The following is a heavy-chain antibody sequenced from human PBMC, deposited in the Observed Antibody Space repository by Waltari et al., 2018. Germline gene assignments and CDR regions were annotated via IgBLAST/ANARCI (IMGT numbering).Heavy chain of an antibody. D-gene: IGHD3-10*01. J-gene: IGHJ3*02. V-gene: IGHV4-34*01. Sequence: QVQLQQWGAGLLKPSETLSLTCAVYGGSFSGYYWIWIRQPPGKGLEWIGEINHSGSTNYNPSLKSRVTISVDTSKNQFSLKLSSVTAADTAVYYCARRVTMVRGVRDAFDIWGQGTMVTVSS. CDR1: GGSFSGYY. CDR3: ARRVTMVRGVRDAFDI. CDR2: INHSGST.